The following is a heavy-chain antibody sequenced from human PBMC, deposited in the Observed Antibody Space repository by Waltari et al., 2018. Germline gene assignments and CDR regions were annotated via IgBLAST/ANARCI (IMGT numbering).Heavy chain of an antibody. CDR1: GFTFDDYG. D-gene: IGHD1-26*01. CDR3: AKVLSGGCFDY. CDR2: ISWNSGSI. J-gene: IGHJ4*02. Sequence: EVQLVESGGGLVQPGRSLRLSCVASGFTFDDYGMHWVRQAPGKGLEGVSGISWNSGSIGYADSVRGRFTISRDNAKNSLYLQMNSLRPEDTALYYCAKVLSGGCFDYWGQGALVTVSS. V-gene: IGHV3-9*01.